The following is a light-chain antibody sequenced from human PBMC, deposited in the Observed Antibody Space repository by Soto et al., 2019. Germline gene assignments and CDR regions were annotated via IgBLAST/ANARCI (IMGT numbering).Light chain of an antibody. CDR1: QSVSNNY. CDR3: QQYGSSPTWT. CDR2: GAS. V-gene: IGKV3-20*01. J-gene: IGKJ1*01. Sequence: EIVLTQSPGTLSLSPGERATLSCGASQSVSNNYLAWYQQKPGQAPRLLIYGASTRATGIPDRFSGSGSGTDFTLTISRLEPEDSAVYYCQQYGSSPTWTFGQGTKVDIK.